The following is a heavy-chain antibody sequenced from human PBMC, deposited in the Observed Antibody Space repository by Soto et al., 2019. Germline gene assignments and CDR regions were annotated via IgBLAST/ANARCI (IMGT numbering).Heavy chain of an antibody. D-gene: IGHD2-2*01. J-gene: IGHJ4*02. Sequence: GGSLRLSCSASGFTFSSYAMHWVRQAPGKGLEYVSAISSNGGSTYYADSVKGRFTISRDNSKNTLYLQMSSLRAEDTAVYYCVQEGYCSSTSCYAEGYYFDYWGQGTLVTVSS. CDR1: GFTFSSYA. CDR2: ISSNGGST. CDR3: VQEGYCSSTSCYAEGYYFDY. V-gene: IGHV3-64D*08.